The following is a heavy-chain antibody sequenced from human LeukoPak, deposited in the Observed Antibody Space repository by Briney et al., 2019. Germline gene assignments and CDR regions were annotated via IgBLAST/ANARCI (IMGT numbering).Heavy chain of an antibody. V-gene: IGHV3-30*18. D-gene: IGHD6-19*01. CDR2: ISYDGSNK. CDR1: GFTFSSYG. CDR3: AKQMTAVAGTVVDGPNFDY. J-gene: IGHJ4*02. Sequence: GGSLRLSCAASGFTFSSYGMHWVRQAPGKGLEWVAVISYDGSNKYYADSVKGRFTISRDNSKNTLYLQMNSLRAEDTAVYYCAKQMTAVAGTVVDGPNFDYWGQGTLVTVSS.